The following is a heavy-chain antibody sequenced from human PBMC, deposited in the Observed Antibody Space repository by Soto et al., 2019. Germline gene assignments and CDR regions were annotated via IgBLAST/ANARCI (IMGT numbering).Heavy chain of an antibody. CDR2: INHSGST. CDR1: GLSFLGHY. CDR3: ARATAMVTMDV. V-gene: IGHV4-34*01. Sequence: SETLFLTSPVHGLSFLGHYSSWIRQPPGRGLEWIGEINHSGSTNYNPSFKSRFTISVDTSKNQFSLKLSSVISADTAVYYCARATAMVTMDVWGKGTTVT. J-gene: IGHJ6*03. D-gene: IGHD5-18*01.